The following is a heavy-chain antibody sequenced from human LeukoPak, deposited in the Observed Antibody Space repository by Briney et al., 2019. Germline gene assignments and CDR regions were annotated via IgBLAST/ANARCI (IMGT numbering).Heavy chain of an antibody. J-gene: IGHJ4*02. CDR2: ISGSGGST. CDR3: AKDRIGQYCGGDCYSRSSY. V-gene: IGHV3-23*01. D-gene: IGHD2-21*02. Sequence: GRSLRLSCAASGFTFSTYAMVWVRQAPGKGLEWVSAISGSGGSTYYADSVKGRFTISRDNSKNTLYLQMNSLRAEDTAVYYCAKDRIGQYCGGDCYSRSSYWGQGTLVTVSS. CDR1: GFTFSTYA.